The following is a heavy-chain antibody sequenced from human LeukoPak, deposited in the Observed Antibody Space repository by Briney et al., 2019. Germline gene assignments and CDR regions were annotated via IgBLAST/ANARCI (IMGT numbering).Heavy chain of an antibody. CDR1: GGSISRFY. CDR2: IYYSGRT. CDR3: ARIHRYCSGGSCYVLDY. Sequence: SETLSLTCTVSGGSISRFYWSWIRQPPGKGLECIGYIYYSGRTNDNPSLKSRVTISVDTSKNQFSLKLSSVTAADTAVYYCARIHRYCSGGSCYVLDYWGQGTLVTVSS. D-gene: IGHD2-15*01. J-gene: IGHJ4*02. V-gene: IGHV4-59*01.